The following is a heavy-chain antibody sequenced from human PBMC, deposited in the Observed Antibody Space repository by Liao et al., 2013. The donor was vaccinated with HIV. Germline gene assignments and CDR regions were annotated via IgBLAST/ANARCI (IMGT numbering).Heavy chain of an antibody. Sequence: QVQLQESGPGLVKPSETLSLTCTVSDGSISSHFWSWIRQAPGKGLEWIGYIYHSGGTNYNPSLKSRVIISVDTSKNQFSLKLSSVTAADTAVYYCAGLYSGFDLDVWGKGTTVTVSS. CDR3: AGLYSGFDLDV. J-gene: IGHJ6*04. V-gene: IGHV4-59*11. CDR2: IYHSGGT. D-gene: IGHD5-12*01. CDR1: DGSISSHF.